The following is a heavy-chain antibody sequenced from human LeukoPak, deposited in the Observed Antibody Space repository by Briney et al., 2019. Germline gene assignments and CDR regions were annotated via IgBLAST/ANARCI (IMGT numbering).Heavy chain of an antibody. CDR1: GFTFSDYW. J-gene: IGHJ5*02. Sequence: GGSLRLSCAPPGFTFSDYWMTWVRQAPGKGLEWVANIKQDGSGKTYVDSVKGRFTISRDNAKNSLYLQMNSLRVEDTAMYYCVRDGGTDWYDPWGQGTLVTVFS. D-gene: IGHD3-16*01. CDR2: IKQDGSGK. V-gene: IGHV3-7*01. CDR3: VRDGGTDWYDP.